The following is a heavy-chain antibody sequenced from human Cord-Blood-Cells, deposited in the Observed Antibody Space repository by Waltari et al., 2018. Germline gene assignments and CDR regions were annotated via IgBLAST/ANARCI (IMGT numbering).Heavy chain of an antibody. J-gene: IGHJ4*02. CDR1: GGSISSYY. CDR2: IYYSGST. D-gene: IGHD3-10*01. CDR3: AGWFRELFDY. Sequence: QVQLQESGPGLVKPSETLSLTCTVSGGSISSYYWSWLRQPPGKGLEWIGYIYYSGSTNYDPSLKSRVTISVDTSKNQFSLKLSSVTAADTAVYYCAGWFRELFDYWGQGTLVTVSS. V-gene: IGHV4-59*08.